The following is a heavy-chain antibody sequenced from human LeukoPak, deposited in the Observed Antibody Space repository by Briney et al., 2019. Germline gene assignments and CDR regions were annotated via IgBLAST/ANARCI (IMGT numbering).Heavy chain of an antibody. D-gene: IGHD6-25*01. CDR2: MFHSGST. J-gene: IGHJ5*02. CDR1: GYSITRGYF. Sequence: PSETLSLTCTVSGYSITRGYFWGRIRQSPGKGLEWIASMFHSGSTYYNPSLKSRVTMSVDTSNNQFSLRLSSVTAADTAVYYCARLQTAAGNNWFDPWARERWSASPQ. V-gene: IGHV4-38-2*02. CDR3: ARLQTAAGNNWFDP.